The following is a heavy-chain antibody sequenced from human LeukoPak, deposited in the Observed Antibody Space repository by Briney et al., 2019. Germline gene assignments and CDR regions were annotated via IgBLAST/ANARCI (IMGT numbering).Heavy chain of an antibody. CDR3: AREQSHGYHSRALDY. V-gene: IGHV4-59*01. D-gene: IGHD5-24*01. CDR1: GGSISSYY. CDR2: INHSGST. J-gene: IGHJ4*02. Sequence: SETLSLTCTVSGGSISSYYWSWIRQPPGKGLEWIGYINHSGSTNYNPSLKSRVTISVDTSKNQFSLKLSSVTAADTAVYYCAREQSHGYHSRALDYWGQGTLVTVSS.